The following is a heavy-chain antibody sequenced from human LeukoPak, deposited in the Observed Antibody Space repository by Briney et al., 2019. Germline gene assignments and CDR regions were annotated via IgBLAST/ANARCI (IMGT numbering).Heavy chain of an antibody. Sequence: GGSLRLSCAASGFTFSSYAMSWVRQAPGKGLEWVSSMTGSGATTYYADSVKGRFTISRDNSKNTLYLQMNSLRAEDTAVYYCAKGGYYYDSSGYYTRKPFDYWGQGTLVTVSS. CDR3: AKGGYYYDSSGYYTRKPFDY. CDR2: MTGSGATT. CDR1: GFTFSSYA. D-gene: IGHD3-22*01. V-gene: IGHV3-23*01. J-gene: IGHJ4*02.